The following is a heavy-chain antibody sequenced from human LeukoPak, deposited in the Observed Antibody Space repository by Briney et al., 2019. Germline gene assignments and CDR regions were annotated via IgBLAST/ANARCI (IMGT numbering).Heavy chain of an antibody. CDR3: ARDLRVRGVKGGEFDY. D-gene: IGHD3-10*01. CDR2: ISSSSRYI. CDR1: GLTFSSYS. J-gene: IGHJ4*02. Sequence: GGSLRLSCAASGLTFSSYSMNWVRQAPGKGLEWVSSISSSSRYIYYADSVKGRFTISRDNAKNSLYLQMNSLRAEDTAVYYCARDLRVRGVKGGEFDYWGQGTLVTVSS. V-gene: IGHV3-21*01.